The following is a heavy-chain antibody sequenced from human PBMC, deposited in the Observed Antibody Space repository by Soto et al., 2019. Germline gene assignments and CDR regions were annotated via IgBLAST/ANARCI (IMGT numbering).Heavy chain of an antibody. V-gene: IGHV3-33*01. Sequence: GGSLRLSCAASGFTFSSYGMHWVRQAPGKGLEWVAVIWYDGSNKYYADSVKGRFTISRDNSKNTLYLQMNSLRAEDTAVYYCARGIAVAVSAPDYWGQGTLVTVSS. CDR1: GFTFSSYG. CDR3: ARGIAVAVSAPDY. CDR2: IWYDGSNK. J-gene: IGHJ4*02. D-gene: IGHD6-19*01.